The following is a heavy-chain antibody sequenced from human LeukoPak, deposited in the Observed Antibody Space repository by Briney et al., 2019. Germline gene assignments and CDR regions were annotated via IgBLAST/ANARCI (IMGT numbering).Heavy chain of an antibody. CDR2: INHSGST. CDR1: GGSFSGYY. CDR3: ARGICSSTSCYFLNWFDP. J-gene: IGHJ5*02. D-gene: IGHD2-2*01. V-gene: IGHV4-34*01. Sequence: PSETLSLTCAVYGGSFSGYYWSWIRQPPGKGLEWIGEINHSGSTNYNPSLKSRVTISVDTSKNQFSLKLSSVTAADTAEYYCARGICSSTSCYFLNWFDPWGQGTLVTVSS.